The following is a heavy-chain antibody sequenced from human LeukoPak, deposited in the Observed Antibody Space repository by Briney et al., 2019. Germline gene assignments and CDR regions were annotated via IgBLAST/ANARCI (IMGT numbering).Heavy chain of an antibody. J-gene: IGHJ3*02. CDR1: GGTFSSYA. D-gene: IGHD1-26*01. CDR3: ARDPAREQPGHDAFDI. V-gene: IGHV1-69*13. Sequence: SVKVSCKASGGTFSSYAISWVRQAPGQGLEWMGGIIPIFGTANYAQKFQGRVTITADESTSTAYMELSSLRSEDTAVYYCARDPAREQPGHDAFDIWGQGTMVTVSS. CDR2: IIPIFGTA.